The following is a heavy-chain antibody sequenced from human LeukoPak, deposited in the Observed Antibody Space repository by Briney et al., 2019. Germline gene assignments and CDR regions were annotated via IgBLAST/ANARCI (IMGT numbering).Heavy chain of an antibody. CDR1: GYTFTGYY. J-gene: IGHJ4*02. V-gene: IGHV1-2*02. CDR2: INPNSGGT. Sequence: ASVKVSCKASGYTFTGYYMHWVRQAPGQGLEWMGWINPNSGGTNYAQKFQGRVTVTRDTSISTAYMELSRLRSDDTAVYYCAREKVYYDSSGPGYWGQGTLVTVSS. D-gene: IGHD3-22*01. CDR3: AREKVYYDSSGPGY.